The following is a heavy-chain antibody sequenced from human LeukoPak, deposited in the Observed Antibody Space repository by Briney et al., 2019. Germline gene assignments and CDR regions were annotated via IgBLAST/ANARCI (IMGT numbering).Heavy chain of an antibody. V-gene: IGHV4-39*01. CDR3: ARHGREGSYYGY. CDR2: INHSGST. D-gene: IGHD1-26*01. J-gene: IGHJ4*02. CDR1: GGSITSSSYY. Sequence: PSETLSLTCTVSGGSITSSSYYWSWIRQPPGKGLEWIGEINHSGSTNYNPSLKSRVTISVDTSKNQFSLKLSSVTAADTAVYYCARHGREGSYYGYWGQGTLVTVSS.